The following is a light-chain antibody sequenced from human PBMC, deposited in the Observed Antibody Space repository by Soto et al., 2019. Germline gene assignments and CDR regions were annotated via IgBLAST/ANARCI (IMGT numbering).Light chain of an antibody. J-gene: IGLJ1*01. Sequence: QSVLTQPASASGSPGQSIAISCTGTSSDVGDYNYVSWYQQHPDKAPKLMIYEVSNRPSGVSSRFSGSKSGDTASLTISGLQAEDEADYYCSSYTSSGTYVFGTGTKLTVL. CDR3: SSYTSSGTYV. V-gene: IGLV2-14*01. CDR2: EVS. CDR1: SSDVGDYNY.